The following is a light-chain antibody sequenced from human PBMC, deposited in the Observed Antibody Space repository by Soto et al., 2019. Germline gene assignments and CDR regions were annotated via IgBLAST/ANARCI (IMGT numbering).Light chain of an antibody. J-gene: IGKJ1*01. CDR2: GAS. V-gene: IGKV3-20*01. CDR1: QSVSSSY. CDR3: QQYGSSPET. Sequence: EIVLTQSPGTLSLSPVERATLSGMASQSVSSSYLAWYQQKPGQAPRLLIYGASSRATGIPDRFSGSGSGTDFTLTISRLEPEDFAVYYCQQYGSSPETFGQGTKVDIK.